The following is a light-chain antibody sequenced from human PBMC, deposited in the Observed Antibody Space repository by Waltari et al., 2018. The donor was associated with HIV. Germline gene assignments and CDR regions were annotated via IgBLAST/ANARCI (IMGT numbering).Light chain of an antibody. CDR1: SDDIGGSKY. Sequence: QSALTQPASVSGSPGQSISISCTGTSDDIGGSKYVSWYQQPPGKVPKLILFEVRTRPSGVSNRFSGSKSDNTASLSISGLQAEDEAAYYCSSYTNTNTLIFGGGTRLTVL. J-gene: IGLJ2*01. CDR2: EVR. CDR3: SSYTNTNTLI. V-gene: IGLV2-14*01.